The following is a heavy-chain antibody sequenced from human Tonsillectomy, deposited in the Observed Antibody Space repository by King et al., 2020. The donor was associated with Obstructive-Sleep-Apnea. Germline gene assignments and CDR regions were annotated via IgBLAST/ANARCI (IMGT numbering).Heavy chain of an antibody. Sequence: VQLVESGGGLVQPGGSLRLSCAASGFTFSSYSMNWVRQAPGKGLEWVSYISSSSSTIYYADFVKGRFTISRDNAKTSLYLQMNSLRAEDTAVYYCARDIRNWNDEEGRYYFDYWGQGTLVTVSS. CDR3: ARDIRNWNDEEGRYYFDY. CDR1: GFTFSSYS. CDR2: ISSSSSTI. J-gene: IGHJ4*02. V-gene: IGHV3-48*01. D-gene: IGHD1-1*01.